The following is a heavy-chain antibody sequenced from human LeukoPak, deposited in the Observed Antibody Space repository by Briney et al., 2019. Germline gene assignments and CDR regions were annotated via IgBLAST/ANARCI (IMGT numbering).Heavy chain of an antibody. V-gene: IGHV4-34*01. CDR1: GGSFSGYY. CDR2: INHSGST. Sequence: SETLSLTCAVYGGSFSGYYWSWIRQPPGKGLEWIGEINHSGSTNYNPSLKSRVTISVDTSKNQFSLKLSSVTAADTAVYYCARAYCSGGSCPFDWGQGTLVTVSS. J-gene: IGHJ4*02. D-gene: IGHD2-15*01. CDR3: ARAYCSGGSCPFD.